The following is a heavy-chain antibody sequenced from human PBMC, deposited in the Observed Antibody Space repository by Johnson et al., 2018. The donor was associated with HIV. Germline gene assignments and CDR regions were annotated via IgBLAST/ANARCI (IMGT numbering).Heavy chain of an antibody. CDR1: GFTFDDYG. CDR2: INWNGGST. CDR3: ARACRDGYTCDAFDI. J-gene: IGHJ3*02. D-gene: IGHD5-24*01. V-gene: IGHV3-20*04. Sequence: VQLMESGGGVVQPGRSLRLSCAASGFTFDDYGMSWVRQVPGKGLEWVSGINWNGGSTGYADSVKGRFTISRDSSKNTLYLQMNSLRAEDTAVYYCARACRDGYTCDAFDIWGQGTMVTVSS.